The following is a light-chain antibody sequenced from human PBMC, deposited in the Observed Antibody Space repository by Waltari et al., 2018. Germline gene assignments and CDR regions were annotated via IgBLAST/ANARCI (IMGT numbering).Light chain of an antibody. V-gene: IGKV3-20*01. CDR3: QQYGSSPLT. J-gene: IGKJ4*01. CDR1: QSVRSSY. Sequence: EIVLTQSPGTLSLSPGERATLSCRASQSVRSSYLAWYQQKPGQAPRLLIYVASSRATDIPDRFSGSGSGTDFTLTISRLEPEDFAVYYCQQYGSSPLTFGGGTKVEIK. CDR2: VAS.